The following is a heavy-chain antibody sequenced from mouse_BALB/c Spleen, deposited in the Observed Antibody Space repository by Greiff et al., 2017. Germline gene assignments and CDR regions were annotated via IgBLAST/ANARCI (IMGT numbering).Heavy chain of an antibody. Sequence: EVQLQQSGAELVKPGASVKLSCTASGFNIKDTYMHWVKQRPEQGLEWIGRIDPANGNTKYDPKFQGKATLTADKSSSTAYMQLSSLTSENSAVYFCARRGNGNYGYAMDYWGQGTSVTVSS. J-gene: IGHJ4*01. CDR2: IDPANGNT. V-gene: IGHV14-3*02. D-gene: IGHD2-1*01. CDR3: ARRGNGNYGYAMDY. CDR1: GFNIKDTY.